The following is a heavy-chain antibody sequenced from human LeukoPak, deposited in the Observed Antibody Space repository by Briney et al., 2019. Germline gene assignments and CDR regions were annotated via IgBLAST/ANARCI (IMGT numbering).Heavy chain of an antibody. CDR2: IYYSGNS. V-gene: IGHV4-31*03. CDR3: ARVIVSYRYDANWFDP. Sequence: PSETLSLTCTVSGGSISGDGQYWSWIRQHPGKGLEWIGYIYYSGNSYYNPSLNSRVTISADTSWNQFSLQLNSVTAADTAVYYCARVIVSYRYDANWFDPWGQGTLVTVSS. D-gene: IGHD2-8*01. J-gene: IGHJ5*02. CDR1: GGSISGDGQY.